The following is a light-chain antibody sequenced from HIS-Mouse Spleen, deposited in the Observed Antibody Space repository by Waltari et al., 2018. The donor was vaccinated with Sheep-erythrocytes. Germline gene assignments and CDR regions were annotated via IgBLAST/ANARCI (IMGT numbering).Light chain of an antibody. Sequence: DIQLTQSPSFLSASVGYRVTITCRASQGISSYLAWYPKKPGKAPKHLIYAASTLQSGVPSRFSGRGSGTEFTLTISSLQPEDFATYYCQQLNSYPHTFGQGTKLEIK. CDR1: QGISSY. CDR2: AAS. J-gene: IGKJ2*01. V-gene: IGKV1-9*01. CDR3: QQLNSYPHT.